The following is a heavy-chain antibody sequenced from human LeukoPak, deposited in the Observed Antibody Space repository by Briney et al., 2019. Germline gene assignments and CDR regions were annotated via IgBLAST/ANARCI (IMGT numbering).Heavy chain of an antibody. CDR1: GYTFTSYY. D-gene: IGHD1-26*01. J-gene: IGHJ4*02. V-gene: IGHV1-46*01. CDR3: ARDSPISGSYYGGLGY. Sequence: ASVNVSCKASGYTFTSYYMHWVRQAPGQGLEWMGIINPSGGSTSYAQKFQGRVTMTRDTSTSTVCMELSSLRAEDTAVYYCARDSPISGSYYGGLGYWGQGTLVSVSS. CDR2: INPSGGST.